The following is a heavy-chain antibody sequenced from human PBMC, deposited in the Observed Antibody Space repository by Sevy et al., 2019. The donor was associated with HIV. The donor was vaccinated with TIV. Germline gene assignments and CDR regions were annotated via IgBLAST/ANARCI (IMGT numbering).Heavy chain of an antibody. Sequence: ASVKVSCKASGFTFTSSAVQWVRQARGQRLEWIGWIVVGSGNTNYAQKFQERVTITRDMSTSTAYMELSSLRSEDTAVYYCAADFVYYYDSSGMSAPYYYGMDVWGQGTTVTVSS. J-gene: IGHJ6*02. V-gene: IGHV1-58*01. CDR3: AADFVYYYDSSGMSAPYYYGMDV. D-gene: IGHD3-22*01. CDR2: IVVGSGNT. CDR1: GFTFTSSA.